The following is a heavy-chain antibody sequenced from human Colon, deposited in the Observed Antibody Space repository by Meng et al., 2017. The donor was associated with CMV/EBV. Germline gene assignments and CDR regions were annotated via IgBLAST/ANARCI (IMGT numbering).Heavy chain of an antibody. CDR3: AREEGQQLVPDAFDI. J-gene: IGHJ3*02. V-gene: IGHV3-66*02. Sequence: GESLKISCEVSGFTFSKAWMSWVRQAPGKGLEWVSVIYSGGSTYYADSVKGRFTISRDNSKNTLYLQMNSLRAEDTAVYYCAREEGQQLVPDAFDIWGQGTMVTVSS. CDR1: GFTFSKAW. CDR2: IYSGGST. D-gene: IGHD6-13*01.